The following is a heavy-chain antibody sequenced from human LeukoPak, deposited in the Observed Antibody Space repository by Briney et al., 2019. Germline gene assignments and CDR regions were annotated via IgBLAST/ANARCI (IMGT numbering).Heavy chain of an antibody. D-gene: IGHD3-22*01. Sequence: GGSLRLSCAASGFIFSNYAMSWVRQAPGKGLEWVSGISGSGGSTVYVDSVKGRFTISRDNSKNIMYLQMNSLRAEDTAVYYCAKDYYYDSNHFDYWGQGTLVTVSS. CDR1: GFIFSNYA. CDR3: AKDYYYDSNHFDY. V-gene: IGHV3-23*01. J-gene: IGHJ4*02. CDR2: ISGSGGST.